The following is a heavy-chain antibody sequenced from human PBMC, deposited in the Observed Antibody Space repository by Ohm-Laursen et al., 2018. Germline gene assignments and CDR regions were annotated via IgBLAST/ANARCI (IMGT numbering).Heavy chain of an antibody. CDR1: GFTFSTYG. Sequence: SLRLSCAASGFTFSTYGMHWVRQAPGKGLEWVALIWYDGSNKYYADSVKGRFTISRDNSKNTLYLQMNSLRAEDTALYYCARDKATVTTADFDYWGQGTLVTVSS. J-gene: IGHJ4*02. CDR2: IWYDGSNK. CDR3: ARDKATVTTADFDY. D-gene: IGHD4-17*01. V-gene: IGHV3-33*08.